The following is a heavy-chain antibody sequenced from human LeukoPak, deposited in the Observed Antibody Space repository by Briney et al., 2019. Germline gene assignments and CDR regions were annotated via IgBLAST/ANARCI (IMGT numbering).Heavy chain of an antibody. CDR2: VFRRTDGMQT. Sequence: GGSLRLSCAASGLTFSNTWMTWVRQAPGKGLERVGRVFRRTDGMQTEYAAPVKGRFTISRDDSSDAMYLQMNTLTAEDTAVYYCTAYIIGSGGDFWGQGTLVTVSS. V-gene: IGHV3-15*01. D-gene: IGHD2/OR15-2a*01. CDR3: TAYIIGSGGDF. CDR1: GLTFSNTW. J-gene: IGHJ4*02.